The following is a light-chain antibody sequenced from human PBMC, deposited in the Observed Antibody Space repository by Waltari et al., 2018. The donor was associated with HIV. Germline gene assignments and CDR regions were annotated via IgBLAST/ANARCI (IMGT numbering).Light chain of an antibody. Sequence: QSALTQPASVSGPPGQSITISCTGTSDDIGGSNLVSWYQHHPGKAPRLIIFDVDKRPSGSSDRFSGSKSGYTASLTISGLRTEDEADYFCCSKSTIYFGVLFGGGTTLTVL. CDR1: SDDIGGSNL. CDR2: DVD. V-gene: IGLV2-23*02. CDR3: CSKSTIYFGVL. J-gene: IGLJ2*01.